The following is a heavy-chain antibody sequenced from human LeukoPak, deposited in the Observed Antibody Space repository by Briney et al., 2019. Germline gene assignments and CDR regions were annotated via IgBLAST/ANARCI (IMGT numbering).Heavy chain of an antibody. CDR2: ISGSGETI. V-gene: IGHV3-11*04. Sequence: GGSLRLSCAASGFDFSDFYMSWIRQVPGKGLEWIAFISGSGETIVYGDSAQGRVTISRDNSKKILYLQMYTLRVEDTAVYYCVRGFKYWGQGTLVTVSS. CDR1: GFDFSDFY. J-gene: IGHJ4*02. D-gene: IGHD3-3*01. CDR3: VRGFKY.